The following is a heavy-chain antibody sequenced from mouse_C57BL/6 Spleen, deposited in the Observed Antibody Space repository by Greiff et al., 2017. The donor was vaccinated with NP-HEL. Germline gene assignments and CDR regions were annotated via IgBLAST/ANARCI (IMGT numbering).Heavy chain of an antibody. Sequence: EVQLQQSGAELVRPGASVKLSCTASGFNIKDDYMHWVKQRPEQGLEWIGWIDPENGDTEYASKVQGKATITADTASNTAYLQRSSLTSEDTAVYYCTTSTTVFDYWGQGTTLTVSS. D-gene: IGHD1-1*01. CDR3: TTSTTVFDY. CDR2: IDPENGDT. V-gene: IGHV14-4*01. J-gene: IGHJ2*01. CDR1: GFNIKDDY.